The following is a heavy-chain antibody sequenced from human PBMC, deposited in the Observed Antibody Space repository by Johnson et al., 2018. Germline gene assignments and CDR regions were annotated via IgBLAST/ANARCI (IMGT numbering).Heavy chain of an antibody. D-gene: IGHD2-15*01. V-gene: IGHV3-73*01. J-gene: IGHJ4*02. CDR2: IANKADSYAT. CDR1: GFTFSDSA. CDR3: LRVAPFFDY. Sequence: VQLVESGGGLVQPGGSLKLSCAASGFTFSDSAFHWVRQASGKGLEWVGHIANKADSYATEYAASIKGRFIISIDDSKDSAYLQMNSLEFEDTAFYYCLRVAPFFDYWGQGILVTVSS.